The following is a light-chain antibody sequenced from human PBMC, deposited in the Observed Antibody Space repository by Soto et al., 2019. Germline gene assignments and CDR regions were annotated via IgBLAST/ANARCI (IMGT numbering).Light chain of an antibody. CDR3: TAWDDSLNGWV. J-gene: IGLJ3*02. CDR2: SNN. CDR1: SSNIESNT. V-gene: IGLV1-44*01. Sequence: QSVLTQPPSASGTPGQRVTISCSGSSSNIESNTVSWYQQVPGTAPKVLIYSNNHRPSGVPDRFSGSKSGTSASLAISGLQSEDEADYYCTAWDDSLNGWVFGGGTKVTVL.